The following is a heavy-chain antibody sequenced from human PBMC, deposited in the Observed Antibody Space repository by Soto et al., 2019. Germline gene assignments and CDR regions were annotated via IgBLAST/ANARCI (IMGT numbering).Heavy chain of an antibody. J-gene: IGHJ3*02. Sequence: EVQLVESGGGLVKPGGSLRLSCAASGFIFSSYSMNWVRQAPGKGLEWISSISTSSSYIYYADSVKGRFTISRDNAENSVYLQMNSLRADDTAIYYCARKNWDDAFDIWGQGTMVTVSS. D-gene: IGHD7-27*01. CDR1: GFIFSSYS. CDR3: ARKNWDDAFDI. CDR2: ISTSSSYI. V-gene: IGHV3-21*01.